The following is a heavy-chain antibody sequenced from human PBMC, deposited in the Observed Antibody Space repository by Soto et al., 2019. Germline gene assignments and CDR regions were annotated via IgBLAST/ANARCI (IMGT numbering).Heavy chain of an antibody. D-gene: IGHD3-9*01. J-gene: IGHJ6*02. V-gene: IGHV1-69*13. CDR2: IIPTFGTA. CDR1: GGTFSSYA. CDR3: ARPTYYDILTGWGGYYGMDV. Sequence: ASVKVSCKASGGTFSSYAISWVRQAPGQGLEWMGGIIPTFGTANYAQKFQGRVTITADESTSTAYMELSSLRSEDTAVYYCARPTYYDILTGWGGYYGMDVWGQGTTVTVSS.